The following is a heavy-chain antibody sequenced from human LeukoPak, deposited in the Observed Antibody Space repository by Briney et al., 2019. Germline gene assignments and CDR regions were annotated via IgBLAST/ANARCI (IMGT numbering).Heavy chain of an antibody. J-gene: IGHJ5*02. Sequence: PSETLSLTCTVSGGSISGHYWSWIRQPPGKGLEWIGYIYYSGSTNYNPSLKSRATISVDTSMNQYSLKLTSVTAADTAVYYCARGHLGLSPWGQGTLVTVSS. CDR1: GGSISGHY. CDR2: IYYSGST. CDR3: ARGHLGLSP. D-gene: IGHD3-10*01. V-gene: IGHV4-59*11.